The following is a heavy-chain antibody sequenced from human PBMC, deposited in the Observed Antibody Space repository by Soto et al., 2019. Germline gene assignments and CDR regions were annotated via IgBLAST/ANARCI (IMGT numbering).Heavy chain of an antibody. J-gene: IGHJ6*02. CDR2: IIPLFGTT. V-gene: IGHV1-69*01. CDR3: AAELGFRKLSVV. CDR1: GDTFKNCV. D-gene: IGHD7-27*01. Sequence: QVQVVQSGVEVRRPGSSVKLSCKASGDTFKNCVISWVRQAPGQGLEWMGGIIPLFGTTDFAQRFQGRLTITTDESTTTAYMELSRLRSEDTATYYCAAELGFRKLSVVWGQGTTVIVSS.